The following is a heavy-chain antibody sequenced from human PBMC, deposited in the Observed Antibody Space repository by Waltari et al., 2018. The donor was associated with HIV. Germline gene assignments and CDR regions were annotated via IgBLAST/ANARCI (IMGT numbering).Heavy chain of an antibody. D-gene: IGHD6-13*01. Sequence: EVQVLESGGALVQPGGSLRLSCAASGFTFSNYGMSWVRQAPGKGLGWVATIGGSGVSTYDADSVKGRFTVSRDNSKNTLYLQMNSLRAEDTAVYFCVKEYQYSHSWYSYYGMDVWGQGTTVTVSS. CDR3: VKEYQYSHSWYSYYGMDV. J-gene: IGHJ6*02. CDR2: IGGSGVST. V-gene: IGHV3-23*01. CDR1: GFTFSNYG.